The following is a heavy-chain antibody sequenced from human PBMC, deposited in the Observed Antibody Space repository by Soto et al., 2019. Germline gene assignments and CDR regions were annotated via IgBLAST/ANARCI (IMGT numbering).Heavy chain of an antibody. CDR1: GYTFTGFY. V-gene: IGHV1-2*02. Sequence: ASVKVSCKPSGYTFTGFYIHWVRQAPGQGLEWMGWINPSSGGTSYAQKFQGRVTMTRDTSISTAYLDLSRLRYDDTAVYYCARDPFEYYDSSGYYDYWGQGTLVTVSS. J-gene: IGHJ4*02. CDR2: INPSSGGT. D-gene: IGHD3-22*01. CDR3: ARDPFEYYDSSGYYDY.